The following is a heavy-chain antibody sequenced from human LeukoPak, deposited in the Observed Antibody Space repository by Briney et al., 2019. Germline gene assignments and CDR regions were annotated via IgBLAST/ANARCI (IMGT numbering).Heavy chain of an antibody. D-gene: IGHD3-16*01. CDR3: ARSQGDWFDP. CDR2: IYYSGST. CDR1: GGSISSSNW. Sequence: TSETLSLTCAVSGGSISSSNWWSWVRQPPGKGLEWIGYIYYSGSTNYNPSLKSRVTISVDTSKNQFSLKLSSVTAADTAVYYCARSQGDWFDPWGQGTLVTVSS. V-gene: IGHV4-4*02. J-gene: IGHJ5*02.